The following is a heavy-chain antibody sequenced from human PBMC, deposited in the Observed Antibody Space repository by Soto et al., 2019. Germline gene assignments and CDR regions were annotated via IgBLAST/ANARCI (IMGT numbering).Heavy chain of an antibody. Sequence: GGSLRLSCAASGFTFSSYAMSWVRQAPGKGLEWVSAISGSGGSTYYADSVKGRFTISRDNSKNTLYLQMNSLRAEDTAVYYCAKRLFGSGTTNDPFDPWGQGTLVTVSS. D-gene: IGHD3-10*01. V-gene: IGHV3-23*01. J-gene: IGHJ5*02. CDR2: ISGSGGST. CDR1: GFTFSSYA. CDR3: AKRLFGSGTTNDPFDP.